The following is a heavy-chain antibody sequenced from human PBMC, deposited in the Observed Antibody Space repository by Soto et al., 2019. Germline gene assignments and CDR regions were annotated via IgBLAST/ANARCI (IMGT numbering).Heavy chain of an antibody. CDR2: ISHDGTNR. CDR3: ATRGFTGQFDD. D-gene: IGHD3-16*01. CDR1: GFTFSSYG. Sequence: QVQLVESGGGVVQPGRSLRLSCAASGFTFSSYGMHWVRQAPGKGLEWVAVISHDGTNRYYGDSVKGRFTISRDNSKNTLYLQMDSLRAEDRAVYYCATRGFTGQFDDWGLGSLVIVSS. J-gene: IGHJ4*02. V-gene: IGHV3-30*03.